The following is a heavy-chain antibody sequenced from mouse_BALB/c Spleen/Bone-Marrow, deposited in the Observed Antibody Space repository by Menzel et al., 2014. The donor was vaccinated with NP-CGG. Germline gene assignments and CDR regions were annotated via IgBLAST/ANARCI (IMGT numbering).Heavy chain of an antibody. CDR3: ATYDY. Sequence: QVQLKESGPELAKPGASVRISCKASGYTFTSYYIHWVKQRPGQGLEWIGWIYPGSVNTKYNEKFKGKATLTADKSSRTAYMQLSSLTSEDSAVYFCATYDYWGQGTTLTVSS. J-gene: IGHJ2*01. CDR1: GYTFTSYY. V-gene: IGHV1S56*01. CDR2: IYPGSVNT.